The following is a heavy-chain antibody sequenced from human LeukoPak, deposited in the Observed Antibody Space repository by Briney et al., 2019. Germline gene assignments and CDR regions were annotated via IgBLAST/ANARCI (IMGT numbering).Heavy chain of an antibody. Sequence: GGSLRLSCTASGFTFGLYDMNWVRQAPGKGLVWVSGISTSSSSSYYTDAVKGRFTISRDNGKSLLYLQMNTLRDEDTAVYYCAREGSQYQQLTWGQGTLVTVSA. CDR2: ISTSSSSS. CDR3: AREGSQYQQLT. CDR1: GFTFGLYD. J-gene: IGHJ4*02. D-gene: IGHD6-13*01. V-gene: IGHV3-48*02.